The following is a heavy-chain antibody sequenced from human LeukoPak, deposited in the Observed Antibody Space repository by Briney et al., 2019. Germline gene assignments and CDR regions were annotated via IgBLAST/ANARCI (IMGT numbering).Heavy chain of an antibody. CDR2: INPNSGGT. V-gene: IGHV1-2*02. D-gene: IGHD2-15*01. CDR3: ARVVTGRVVVVPVDWFDP. J-gene: IGHJ5*02. CDR1: GYTFTGYY. Sequence: ASVKVSCKASGYTFTGYYMHWVRQAPGQGLEWMGWINPNSGGTNYAQKFQGRVTMTRDTSISTAYMELSRLRSDDTAVYYCARVVTGRVVVVPVDWFDPWGQGTLVTVSS.